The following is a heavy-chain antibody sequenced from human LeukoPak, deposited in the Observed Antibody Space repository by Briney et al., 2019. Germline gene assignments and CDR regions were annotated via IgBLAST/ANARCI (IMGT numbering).Heavy chain of an antibody. V-gene: IGHV1-2*02. CDR3: ARGSRAPDY. CDR2: INPNSGAT. Sequence: ASVKVSCKASGYTFTGYYMHWVRQAPGQGLEWVGWINPNSGATNYAQKFQGRVTVTRDTSISTAYMELTRLRSDDTAVYYCARGSRAPDYWGQGTLVTVSS. J-gene: IGHJ4*02. CDR1: GYTFTGYY.